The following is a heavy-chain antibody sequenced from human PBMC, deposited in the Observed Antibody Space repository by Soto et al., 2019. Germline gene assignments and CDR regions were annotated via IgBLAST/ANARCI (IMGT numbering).Heavy chain of an antibody. CDR1: GASIRSYH. Sequence: SETLSLTCAVSGASIRSYHWSWIRQPAGKGLEWIGRMQHTGNTNYNPSLKSRVTMSVDTSKNQISLKMTSVTAADTAVYFCAKDVSSRRWFDPWGQGILVTVS. CDR3: AKDVSSRRWFDP. D-gene: IGHD3-16*01. J-gene: IGHJ5*02. CDR2: MQHTGNT. V-gene: IGHV4-4*07.